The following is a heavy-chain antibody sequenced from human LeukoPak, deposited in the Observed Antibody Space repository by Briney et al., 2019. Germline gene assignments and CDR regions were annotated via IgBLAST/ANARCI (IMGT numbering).Heavy chain of an antibody. CDR3: ARDQWPDGSFDY. V-gene: IGHV4-39*07. CDR2: IYYSGST. Sequence: SETLSLTCTVSGGSISSSSYYWGWIRQPPGKGLEWIGSIYYSGSTYYNPSLKSRVTISVDTSKNQFSLKLSSVTAADTAVYYCARDQWPDGSFDYWGQGTLVTVSS. D-gene: IGHD6-19*01. J-gene: IGHJ4*02. CDR1: GGSISSSSYY.